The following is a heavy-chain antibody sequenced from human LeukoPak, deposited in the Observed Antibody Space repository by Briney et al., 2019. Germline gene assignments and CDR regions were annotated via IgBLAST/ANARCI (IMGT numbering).Heavy chain of an antibody. CDR3: TREGYTSSALDAFDI. V-gene: IGHV3-7*03. J-gene: IGHJ3*02. CDR1: GFTFSSYA. Sequence: GGSLRLSCAASGFTFSSYAMSWVRQAPGKGLEWVANMKQDGSEIYYLDSVKGRFTISRDNAKNSLYLEMNSLRAEDSALYYCTREGYTSSALDAFDIWSQGTMVTVS. D-gene: IGHD6-13*01. CDR2: MKQDGSEI.